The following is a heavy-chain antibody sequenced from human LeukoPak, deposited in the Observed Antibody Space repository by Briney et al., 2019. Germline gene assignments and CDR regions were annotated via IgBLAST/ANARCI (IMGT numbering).Heavy chain of an antibody. D-gene: IGHD3-9*01. CDR1: GDSISSGYS. CDR3: ARVAERTWLPYDAAFDI. J-gene: IGHJ3*02. Sequence: SETLSLTCSVSGDSISSGYSWGWIRQPPGKGLEWIGSINHSGSTYYNLSLKSRVTISLDTSKNHFSLNLTSVTAADTAMYYCARVAERTWLPYDAAFDIWGLGTMVTVSS. V-gene: IGHV4-38-2*02. CDR2: INHSGST.